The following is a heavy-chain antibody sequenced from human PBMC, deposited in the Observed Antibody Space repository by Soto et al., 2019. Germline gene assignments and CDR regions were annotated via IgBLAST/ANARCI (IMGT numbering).Heavy chain of an antibody. CDR2: IYYSGST. V-gene: IGHV4-59*01. CDR3: ARVNFEDIVLMVYAIPGAFDI. CDR1: GGSISSYY. D-gene: IGHD2-8*01. J-gene: IGHJ3*02. Sequence: SETLSLTCTVSGGSISSYYWSWIRQPPGKGLEWIGYIYYSGSTNYNPSLKSRVTISVDTSKNQFSLKLSSVTAADTAVYYCARVNFEDIVLMVYAIPGAFDIWGQGTMVTVSS.